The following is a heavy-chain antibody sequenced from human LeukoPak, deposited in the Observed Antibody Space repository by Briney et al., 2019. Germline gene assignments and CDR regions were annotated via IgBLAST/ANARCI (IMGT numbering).Heavy chain of an antibody. J-gene: IGHJ6*03. Sequence: SETLSLTCTVSGGSVSSSNYYWGWLRQPPGKGLEWIGSIYYSGSTYYNPSLKSRVTISVDASRNQFSLRLSSVTAADTAVYYCARDKLVFTTTSFEDYYYYMDVWGKGTTVTISS. CDR1: GGSVSSSNYY. CDR2: IYYSGST. D-gene: IGHD1-1*01. V-gene: IGHV4-39*02. CDR3: ARDKLVFTTTSFEDYYYYMDV.